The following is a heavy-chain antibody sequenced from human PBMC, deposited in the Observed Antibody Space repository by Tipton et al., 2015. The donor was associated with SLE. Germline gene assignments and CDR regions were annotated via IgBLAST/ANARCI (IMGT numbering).Heavy chain of an antibody. D-gene: IGHD6-13*01. CDR2: IWYDGSNK. CDR1: AFTFSSYG. Sequence: SLRLSCAASAFTFSSYGMHWVRQAPGKGLEWVAVIWYDGSNKYYADSVKGRFTISRDNSKNTLYLQMNSLRAEDTAVYYCARDSRRDAFDIWGQGTMVTVSS. J-gene: IGHJ3*02. V-gene: IGHV3-33*01. CDR3: ARDSRRDAFDI.